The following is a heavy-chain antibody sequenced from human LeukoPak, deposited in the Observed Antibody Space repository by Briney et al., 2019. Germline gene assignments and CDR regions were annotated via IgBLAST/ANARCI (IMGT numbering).Heavy chain of an antibody. D-gene: IGHD2-2*01. J-gene: IGHJ4*02. CDR3: ARDYCSSISCQDY. Sequence: AGSLRLSCAASGFTFSSYGMHWLRQAPPKGLEWVAIIWYDGSNKYYADSVKGRFTISRDNSKNTVYLQMNSLRAEDTAVYYCARDYCSSISCQDYWGQGTLVTVSS. CDR2: IWYDGSNK. V-gene: IGHV3-33*01. CDR1: GFTFSSYG.